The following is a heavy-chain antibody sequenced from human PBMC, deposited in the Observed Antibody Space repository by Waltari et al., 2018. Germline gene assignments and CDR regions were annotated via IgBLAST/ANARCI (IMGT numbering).Heavy chain of an antibody. V-gene: IGHV4-39*07. J-gene: IGHJ3*02. Sequence: QLQLQESGPGLVKPSETLSLTCTVSGGSISSSSSYWGWIRQPPGKGLEWIGRIYYSGSTYYSPSLKSRFPISVDTSKNQFSLKLSSVTAADTAVYYCARDWLFDIWGQGTMVTVSS. CDR2: IYYSGST. CDR3: ARDWLFDI. D-gene: IGHD5-12*01. CDR1: GGSISSSSSY.